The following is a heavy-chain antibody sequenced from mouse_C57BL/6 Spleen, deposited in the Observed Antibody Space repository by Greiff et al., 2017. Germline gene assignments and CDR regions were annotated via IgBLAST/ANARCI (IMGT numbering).Heavy chain of an antibody. CDR2: INPNNGGT. CDR1: GYTFTDYY. Sequence: VQLQQSGPELVKPGASVKISCKASGYTFTDYYMNWVQQSHGKSLEWIGDINPNNGGTSYNQKFKGKATLTVDKSSSTAYMELRSLTSEDSAVYYCARFPYYYGSLWYFEGWGTGTTVTVSS. CDR3: ARFPYYYGSLWYFEG. D-gene: IGHD1-1*01. V-gene: IGHV1-26*01. J-gene: IGHJ1*03.